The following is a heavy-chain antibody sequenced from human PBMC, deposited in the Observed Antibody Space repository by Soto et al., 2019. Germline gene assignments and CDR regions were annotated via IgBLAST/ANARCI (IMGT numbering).Heavy chain of an antibody. J-gene: IGHJ6*02. CDR2: IYYSGST. V-gene: IGHV4-39*01. Sequence: SETLSLTCTVSGGSISSSSYYWGWIRQPPGKGLEWIGSIYYSGSTYYNPSLKSRVTISVDTSKNQFSLKLSSVTAADTAVYYCARGRRATNGMDVWGQGTTVTVSS. D-gene: IGHD1-26*01. CDR1: GGSISSSSYY. CDR3: ARGRRATNGMDV.